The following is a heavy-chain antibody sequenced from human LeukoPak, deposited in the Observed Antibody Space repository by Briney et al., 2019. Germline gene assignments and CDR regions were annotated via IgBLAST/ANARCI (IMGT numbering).Heavy chain of an antibody. D-gene: IGHD3-10*01. CDR3: AKPFSGYFDY. CDR2: ISGSGGST. Sequence: GSLRLSCAASGFTCSSYAMSWVRQAPGKGLEWVSAISGSGGSTYYADSVKGRFTISRDNSKNTQYLQMNSLRAEDTAVYYCAKPFSGYFDYWGQGTLVTVSS. CDR1: GFTCSSYA. V-gene: IGHV3-23*01. J-gene: IGHJ4*02.